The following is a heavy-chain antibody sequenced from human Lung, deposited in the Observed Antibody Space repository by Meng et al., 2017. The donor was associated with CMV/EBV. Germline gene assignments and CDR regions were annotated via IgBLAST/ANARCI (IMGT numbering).Heavy chain of an antibody. Sequence: SCAASGFTFSSYAMHWVRQAPGKGLEWVAVISYDGSNKYYADSVKGRFTISRDNSKNTLYLQMNSLRAEDTAAYYCARDRPYCSSTSCYTTYYGMDVWXQGTTVTVSS. CDR1: GFTFSSYA. D-gene: IGHD2-2*02. CDR2: ISYDGSNK. V-gene: IGHV3-30-3*01. J-gene: IGHJ6*02. CDR3: ARDRPYCSSTSCYTTYYGMDV.